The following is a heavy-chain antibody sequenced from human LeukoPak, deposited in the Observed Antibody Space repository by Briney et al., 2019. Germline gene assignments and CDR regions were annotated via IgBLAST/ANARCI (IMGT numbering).Heavy chain of an antibody. V-gene: IGHV1-2*02. CDR3: ARGLGSGWYKRGMEFDY. J-gene: IGHJ4*02. D-gene: IGHD6-19*01. CDR2: INPNSGGT. Sequence: ASVKVSYKASGYTFTGYYMHWVRQAPGQGLEWMGWINPNSGGTNYAQKFQGRVTMTRDTSISTAYMELSRLRSDDTAVYYCARGLGSGWYKRGMEFDYWGQGTLVTVSS. CDR1: GYTFTGYY.